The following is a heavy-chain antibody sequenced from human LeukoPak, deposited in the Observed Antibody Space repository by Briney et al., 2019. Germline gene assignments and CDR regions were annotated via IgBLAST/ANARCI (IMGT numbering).Heavy chain of an antibody. J-gene: IGHJ4*02. V-gene: IGHV3-30*02. D-gene: IGHD2-2*01. Sequence: GGSLRLSCAASGFTFSSYGMHWVRQAPGKGLEWVAFIRYDGSNKYYADSVKGRFTISGDNSKNTLYLQMNGLRAEDTAVYYCAKEEDIVVVPAAMPMFDYWGQGTLVTVSS. CDR1: GFTFSSYG. CDR3: AKEEDIVVVPAAMPMFDY. CDR2: IRYDGSNK.